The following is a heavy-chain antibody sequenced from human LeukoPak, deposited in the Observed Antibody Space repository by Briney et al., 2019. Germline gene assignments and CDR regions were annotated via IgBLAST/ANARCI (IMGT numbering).Heavy chain of an antibody. J-gene: IGHJ4*02. CDR1: GGSISSYY. CDR3: ARSSGSYYLGHIDY. D-gene: IGHD1-26*01. CDR2: IYYSGST. V-gene: IGHV4-59*08. Sequence: KPSETLSLTCTVSGGSISSYYWSWIRQPPGKGLEWIGYIYYSGSTNYNPSLKSRVTIAVDTSKNQFSLKLSSVNAADTAVYDCARSSGSYYLGHIDYWVQGTLVTVSS.